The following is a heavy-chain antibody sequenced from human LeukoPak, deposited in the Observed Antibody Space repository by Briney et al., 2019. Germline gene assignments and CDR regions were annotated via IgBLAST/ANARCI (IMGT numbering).Heavy chain of an antibody. D-gene: IGHD6-13*01. Sequence: PGGSLRLSCAASGFTFSSYSMNWVRQAPGKGLEWVSYISSSSSTIYYADSVKGRFTISRDNAKNSLYLQMNSLRAEDTAVYYCARPRQQLVPDYWGQGTLVTVSS. CDR2: ISSSSSTI. CDR1: GFTFSSYS. CDR3: ARPRQQLVPDY. J-gene: IGHJ4*02. V-gene: IGHV3-48*04.